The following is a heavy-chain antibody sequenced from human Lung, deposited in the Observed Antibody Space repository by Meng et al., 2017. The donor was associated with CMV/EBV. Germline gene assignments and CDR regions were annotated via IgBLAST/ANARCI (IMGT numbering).Heavy chain of an antibody. CDR3: AKYIAAAGILSVYFDY. D-gene: IGHD6-13*01. CDR2: ISGSGGST. V-gene: IGHV3-23*01. CDR1: GFTFSSYA. J-gene: IGHJ4*02. Sequence: GESLKISCAASGFTFSSYAMSWVRQAPGKGLEWVSAISGSGGSTYYADSVKGRFTISRDNSKNTLYLQMNSLRAEDTAVYYCAKYIAAAGILSVYFDYWGQGTVVTVSS.